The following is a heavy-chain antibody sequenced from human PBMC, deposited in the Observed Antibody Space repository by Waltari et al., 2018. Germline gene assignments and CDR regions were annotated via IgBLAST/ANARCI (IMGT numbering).Heavy chain of an antibody. V-gene: IGHV1-8*01. Sequence: QVQLVQSGAEVKKPGASVKVSCKASGYTFTSYDINWVRQATGQGLEWMGWMNPNSGNTGYAQNFQGRFTMTSNTSISTAYMELSSLRSEDTAVYYCARFPYYDFWSGYFDGMDVWGQGTTVTVSS. CDR1: GYTFTSYD. CDR3: ARFPYYDFWSGYFDGMDV. D-gene: IGHD3-3*01. J-gene: IGHJ6*02. CDR2: MNPNSGNT.